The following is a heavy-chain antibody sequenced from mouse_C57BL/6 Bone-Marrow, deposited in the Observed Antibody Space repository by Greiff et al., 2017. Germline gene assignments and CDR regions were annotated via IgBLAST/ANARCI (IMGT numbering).Heavy chain of an antibody. J-gene: IGHJ2*01. V-gene: IGHV1-81*01. Sequence: VQLQQSGAELARPGASVKLSCKASGYTFTSYGISWVKQRTGQGLEWIGEIYPRSGNNYYNEKFKGKATLTADKSSSTAYMALRSLTSEDSAVYFCARLWFRNYFDYWGQGTTLTVSS. CDR3: ARLWFRNYFDY. CDR1: GYTFTSYG. CDR2: IYPRSGNN. D-gene: IGHD2-2*01.